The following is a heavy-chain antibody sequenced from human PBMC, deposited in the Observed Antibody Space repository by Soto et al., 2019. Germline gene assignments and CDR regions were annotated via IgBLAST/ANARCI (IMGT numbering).Heavy chain of an antibody. V-gene: IGHV3-74*01. J-gene: IGHJ4*02. Sequence: EVQLVESGGGLVKPGGSRRLSCAASGFTFSSYWMHWVSQAPGKGLVWVSRINSDGSSTSYADSVKGRFTISRDNARKTLYLQMNSLRDEDTAVYYCARVGYCARGVCPNFDFWGQGTLVTVSS. CDR3: ARVGYCARGVCPNFDF. D-gene: IGHD2-8*01. CDR2: INSDGSST. CDR1: GFTFSSYW.